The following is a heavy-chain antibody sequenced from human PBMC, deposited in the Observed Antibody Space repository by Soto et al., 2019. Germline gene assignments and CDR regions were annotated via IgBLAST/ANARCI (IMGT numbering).Heavy chain of an antibody. V-gene: IGHV1-8*01. CDR1: GYTFTNND. J-gene: IGHJ4*02. Sequence: QVQLVQSGAEVKKPGASVKVSCKGSGYTFTNNDINWVRQATGQGLEWMGWMNANTGNTGYAQKFQGRVTMTRDTSISTAYMELSSLRSEDTAVYYCTRGRYSSSWYLDYWGQGTLVTVSS. D-gene: IGHD6-13*01. CDR3: TRGRYSSSWYLDY. CDR2: MNANTGNT.